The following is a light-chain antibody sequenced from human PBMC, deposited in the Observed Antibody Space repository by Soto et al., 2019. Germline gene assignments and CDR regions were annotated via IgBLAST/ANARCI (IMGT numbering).Light chain of an antibody. CDR2: GAS. CDR1: QRLSGSN. CDR3: HYYGRSPLP. Sequence: EIVLTQSPGTLSLSPGERANISCRASQRLSGSNVGWYQQRPGQAPSLLIYGASKRTTGVPDRFSGSGSGTYFTLTITRLEPEDFAVYYCHYYGRSPLPFGGGTKVEIK. J-gene: IGKJ4*01. V-gene: IGKV3-20*01.